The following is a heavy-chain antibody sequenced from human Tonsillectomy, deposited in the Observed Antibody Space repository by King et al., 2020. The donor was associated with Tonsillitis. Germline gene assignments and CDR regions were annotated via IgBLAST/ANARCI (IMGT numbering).Heavy chain of an antibody. CDR2: ISSSGSTI. CDR1: GFTFSSYA. D-gene: IGHD6-19*01. Sequence: VQLVESGGGLVQPGGSLRLSCAASGFTFSSYAMNWVRQAPGKGLEWVSYISSSGSTIYYADSVKGRFTISRDNAKNSLYLQMNSLRAEDTAVYYCSRVEAVADLYYYYFYMDVWGKGTTVTVSS. V-gene: IGHV3-48*03. CDR3: SRVEAVADLYYYYFYMDV. J-gene: IGHJ6*03.